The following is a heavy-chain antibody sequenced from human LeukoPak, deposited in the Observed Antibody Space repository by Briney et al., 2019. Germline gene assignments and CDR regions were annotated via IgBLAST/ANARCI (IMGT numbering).Heavy chain of an antibody. J-gene: IGHJ4*02. V-gene: IGHV4-59*01. CDR1: GGSISSYY. CDR2: IYYSGST. CDR3: ARVPRYYDSSGYYTYYFDY. Sequence: PSETLSLTCTVSGGSISSYYWSWIRQPPGKGLEWIGYIYYSGSTNYNPSLKSRVTISVDTSKNQFSLKLSSVTAADTAVYYCARVPRYYDSSGYYTYYFDYWGQGTLVTVSS. D-gene: IGHD3-22*01.